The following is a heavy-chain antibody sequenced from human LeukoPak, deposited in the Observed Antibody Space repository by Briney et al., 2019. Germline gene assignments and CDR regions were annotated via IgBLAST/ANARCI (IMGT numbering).Heavy chain of an antibody. CDR1: GASISSSAYY. D-gene: IGHD2-15*01. V-gene: IGHV4-39*07. CDR2: IGGSNYYRGST. CDR3: ARGPPSCSGGSCYSGAAFDI. J-gene: IGHJ3*02. Sequence: SETLSLTCTVSGASISSSAYYWGWIRQPPGKGLEWIGSIGGSNYYRGSTYYNPSLKSRVTISVDTSKNQFSLKLSSVTAADTAVYYCARGPPSCSGGSCYSGAAFDIWGQGTMVTVSS.